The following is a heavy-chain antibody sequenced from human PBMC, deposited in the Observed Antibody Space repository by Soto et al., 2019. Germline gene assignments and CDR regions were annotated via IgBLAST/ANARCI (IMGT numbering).Heavy chain of an antibody. CDR2: IYWDDDK. CDR1: GFSLSTSGVD. Sequence: QITLKEPGPPLVKPTQTLTLTCTFSGFSLSTSGVDVGWIRQPPGKALEWLALIYWDDDKRYSPSLKSRLTITKDTSKNRVVLTMTNMDPLDTATYYCAHRRPYSNSPEYFFDYWGQGTLVTVSS. J-gene: IGHJ4*02. D-gene: IGHD6-6*01. V-gene: IGHV2-5*02. CDR3: AHRRPYSNSPEYFFDY.